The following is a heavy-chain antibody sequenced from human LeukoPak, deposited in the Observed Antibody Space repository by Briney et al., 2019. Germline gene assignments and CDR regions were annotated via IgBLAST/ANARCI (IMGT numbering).Heavy chain of an antibody. J-gene: IGHJ4*02. D-gene: IGHD1-26*01. CDR2: IIPILGIA. Sequence: SVKVSCKASGGTFSSYAIGWVRQAPGQGLEWMGRIIPILGIANYAQKFQGRVTITADKSTSTAYMELSSLRSEDTAVYYCARDGSVDYWGQGTLVTVSS. CDR1: GGTFSSYA. CDR3: ARDGSVDY. V-gene: IGHV1-69*04.